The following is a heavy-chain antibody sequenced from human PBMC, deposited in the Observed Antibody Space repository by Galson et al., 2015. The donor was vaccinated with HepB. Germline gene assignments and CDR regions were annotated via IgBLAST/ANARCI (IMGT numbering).Heavy chain of an antibody. CDR3: TREGLLRWELPRGY. J-gene: IGHJ4*02. D-gene: IGHD1-26*01. V-gene: IGHV3-49*04. CDR2: IRSKAYGGTK. CDR1: GFTFGDYA. Sequence: SLRLSCAASGFTFGDYAMSWVRQAPGKGLEWVGFIRSKAYGGTKEYAAPVKGRFTISRDDSKSIAYLQMNSLKTEDTAVYYCTREGLLRWELPRGYWGQGTLVTVSS.